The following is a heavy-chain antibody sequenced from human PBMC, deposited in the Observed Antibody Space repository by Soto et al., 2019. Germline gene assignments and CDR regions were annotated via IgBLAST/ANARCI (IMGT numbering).Heavy chain of an antibody. CDR2: IYYSGST. CDR1: GGAISSYY. Sequence: SETLSLTCTVSGGAISSYYWSWIRQPPGKGLGWIGYIYYSGSTNYNPSLKSRVTISVDTSKNQFSLKLSSVTAADTAVYYCARSPYYSNFDYWGQGTLVTVS. CDR3: ARSPYYSNFDY. V-gene: IGHV4-59*01. J-gene: IGHJ4*02. D-gene: IGHD4-4*01.